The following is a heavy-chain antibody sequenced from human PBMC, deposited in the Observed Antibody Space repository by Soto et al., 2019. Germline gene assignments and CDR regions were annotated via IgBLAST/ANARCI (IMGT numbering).Heavy chain of an antibody. D-gene: IGHD7-27*01. CDR1: GFTFSSYG. CDR3: ASLGAFDI. CDR2: ISYDGSNK. V-gene: IGHV3-30*03. J-gene: IGHJ3*02. Sequence: PGGSLRLSCAASGFTFSSYGMHWVRQAPGKGLEWVAVISYDGSNKYYADSVKGRFTISRDNSKNTLYLQMNSLRAEDTAVYYCASLGAFDIWGQGTLVTVSS.